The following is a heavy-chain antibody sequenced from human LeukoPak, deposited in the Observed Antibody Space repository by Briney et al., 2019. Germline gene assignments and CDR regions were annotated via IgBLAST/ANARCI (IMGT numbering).Heavy chain of an antibody. CDR1: GFTFDDYA. D-gene: IGHD2-21*01. CDR3: AKDTPGVAVD. V-gene: IGHV3-NL1*01. CDR2: IYSGGST. Sequence: GGSLRLSCAASGFTFDDYAMHWVRQAPGKGLEWVSGIYSGGSTYYADSVKGRFTISRDISKNTLYLQVNNLRPEDTATYYCAKDTPGVAVDWGQGTLVTVSS. J-gene: IGHJ4*02.